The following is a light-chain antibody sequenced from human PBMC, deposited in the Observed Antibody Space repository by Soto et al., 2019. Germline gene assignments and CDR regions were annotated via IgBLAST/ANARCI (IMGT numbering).Light chain of an antibody. CDR2: AAS. V-gene: IGKV3-20*01. CDR3: QQYVGSPPT. CDR1: QSVTSAY. Sequence: NVFSQSPGTLSLSPEERAIISCRASQSVTSAYLAWYQQKPGQAPRLLIYAASSRATGIPDRFSGSGSGTDFTLTIIRLEPEDFAVYYCQQYVGSPPTFGQGTKVDIK. J-gene: IGKJ1*01.